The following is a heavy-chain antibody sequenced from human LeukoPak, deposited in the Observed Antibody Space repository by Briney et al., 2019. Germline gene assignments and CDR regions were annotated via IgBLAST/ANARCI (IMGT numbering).Heavy chain of an antibody. CDR2: IYYSGST. J-gene: IGHJ6*02. Sequence: ASETLSLTCTVSGGSISSYYWSWIRQPPGKGLEWIGYIYYSGSTNYNPSLKSRVTISVDTSKNQFSLKLTSVTAADTAVYYCARGVGSSTQVDYYYGMDVWGQGTTVTVSS. CDR1: GGSISSYY. CDR3: ARGVGSSTQVDYYYGMDV. V-gene: IGHV4-59*01. D-gene: IGHD2-2*01.